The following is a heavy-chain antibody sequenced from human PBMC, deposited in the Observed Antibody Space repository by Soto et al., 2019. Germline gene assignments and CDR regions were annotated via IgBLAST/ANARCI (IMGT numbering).Heavy chain of an antibody. D-gene: IGHD2-2*01. V-gene: IGHV1-24*01. J-gene: IGHJ5*02. CDR3: ATLYCISTSCYQNWFDP. CDR1: GYTLTELS. CDR2: FDPEDGET. Sequence: ASVKVSCKVSGYTLTELSMHWVRQAPGKGLEWMGGFDPEDGETIYAQKFQGRVTMTEDTSTDTAYMEPSSLRSEDTAVYYCATLYCISTSCYQNWFDPWGQGTLVTVS.